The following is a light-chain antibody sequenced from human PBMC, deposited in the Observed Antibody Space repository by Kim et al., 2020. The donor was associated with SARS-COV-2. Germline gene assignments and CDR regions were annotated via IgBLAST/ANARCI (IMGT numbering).Light chain of an antibody. CDR1: QSISSG. CDR2: DAS. CDR3: QQYNSYSPT. J-gene: IGKJ1*01. Sequence: DIQMTQSPSTLSASVGDRVTITCRASQSISSGLAWYQQKPGKAPKLLIYDASSLESGVPSRFSGSGSGTEFTLTISSVQPDDFATYYCQQYNSYSPTFGQGTKVEIK. V-gene: IGKV1-5*01.